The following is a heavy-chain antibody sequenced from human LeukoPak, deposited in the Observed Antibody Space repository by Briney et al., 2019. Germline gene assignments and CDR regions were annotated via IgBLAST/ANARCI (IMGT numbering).Heavy chain of an antibody. Sequence: PSETLSLTCAVYGGSFSGYYWSWIRQPPGKGLEWIGEINHSGSTNYNPSLKSRVTISVDTSKNQFSLTVSSVTAADTALYYCAPTYSYTGGGYEYWGQGTLVTVSS. J-gene: IGHJ4*02. V-gene: IGHV4-34*01. CDR1: GGSFSGYY. D-gene: IGHD5-18*01. CDR2: INHSGST. CDR3: APTYSYTGGGYEY.